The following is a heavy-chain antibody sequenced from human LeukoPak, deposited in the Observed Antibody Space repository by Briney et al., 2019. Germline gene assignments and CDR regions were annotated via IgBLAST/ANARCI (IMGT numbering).Heavy chain of an antibody. Sequence: GGSLRLSCAASGFTFSTYYMNWVRQAPGKGLEWVSSITTSSSYIYYADSVKGRFTISRDNAKNSLYLQMNSLRAEDTAVYFCAAGVGTTDFDYWGQGTLVTVSS. D-gene: IGHD1-26*01. CDR3: AAGVGTTDFDY. J-gene: IGHJ4*02. V-gene: IGHV3-21*04. CDR1: GFTFSTYY. CDR2: ITTSSSYI.